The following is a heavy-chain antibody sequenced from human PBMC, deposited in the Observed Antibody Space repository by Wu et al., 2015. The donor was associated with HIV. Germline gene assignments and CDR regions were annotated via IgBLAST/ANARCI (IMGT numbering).Heavy chain of an antibody. D-gene: IGHD3-10*01. V-gene: IGHV1-18*01. J-gene: IGHJ6*03. CDR2: ISAYNGNT. Sequence: QVQLLQSGAEVKKPGASVRVSCKASGYTFASYNINWVRQAPGQGLEWMGWISAYNGNTNXTRGRVTMTTDTSTSTAYMELRSLRSDDTAIYYCARRRPPFGLFYYMDVVGTKGHGHRLL. CDR1: GYTFASYN. CDR3: ARRRPPFGLFYYMDV.